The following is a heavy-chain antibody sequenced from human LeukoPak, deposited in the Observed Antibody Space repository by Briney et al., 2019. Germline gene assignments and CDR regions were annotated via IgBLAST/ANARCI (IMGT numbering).Heavy chain of an antibody. J-gene: IGHJ5*02. Sequence: PGGSLRLSCAASGFTFSSYGMHWVRQAPGKGLEWVALIRYDGSNQYYADSVKGRFTISRDNSKNTLYLQMNSLRAEDTAIYYCAKDSRGSSFRSLDPWGQGTLVTVSS. CDR3: AKDSRGSSFRSLDP. CDR2: IRYDGSNQ. D-gene: IGHD1-26*01. CDR1: GFTFSSYG. V-gene: IGHV3-30*02.